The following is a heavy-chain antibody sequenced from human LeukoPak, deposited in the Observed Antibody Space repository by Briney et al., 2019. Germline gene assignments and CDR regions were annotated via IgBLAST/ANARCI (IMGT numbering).Heavy chain of an antibody. CDR3: AKDQLLGGSYTFDY. Sequence: PGGSLRLSCAASGFTFSTYGMHWVRQAPGKGLEWVAFIRSDGSTKYFADSVKGRFTISRDNSKNTLYPQMNSLRAEDTAVYYCAKDQLLGGSYTFDYWGQGTLVTVSS. CDR2: IRSDGSTK. J-gene: IGHJ4*02. D-gene: IGHD1-26*01. V-gene: IGHV3-30*02. CDR1: GFTFSTYG.